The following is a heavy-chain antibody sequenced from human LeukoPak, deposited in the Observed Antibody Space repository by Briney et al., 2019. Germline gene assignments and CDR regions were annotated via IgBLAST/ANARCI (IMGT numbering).Heavy chain of an antibody. Sequence: PSETLSLTCTVSGGSVASTGCYWGWIRQSPGKGLEWIGSAYYTGEIYSTPSLKSRLTISVDTSKNQFALTLTSVTAADTAVYYCGRHVSNGWDYHYGLGVWGQGTTVTVSS. CDR3: GRHVSNGWDYHYGLGV. D-gene: IGHD6-19*01. J-gene: IGHJ6*02. CDR1: GGSVASTGCY. CDR2: AYYTGEI. V-gene: IGHV4-39*01.